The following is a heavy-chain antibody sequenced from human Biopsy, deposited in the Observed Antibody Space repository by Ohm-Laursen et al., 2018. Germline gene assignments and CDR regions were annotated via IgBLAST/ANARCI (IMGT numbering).Heavy chain of an antibody. J-gene: IGHJ4*02. CDR3: ARSSGWYGDLYYVDY. CDR2: NNPSGSTT. D-gene: IGHD6-19*01. V-gene: IGHV1-46*03. Sequence: ASETVSCKASAYSFTSYYMHWARHDPGQGLGWMGKNNPSGSTTSYPQIFQGRVTMIRDTSKSTVYMELRSLRSADTGVYFCARSSGWYGDLYYVDYWGQGALVTVSS. CDR1: AYSFTSYY.